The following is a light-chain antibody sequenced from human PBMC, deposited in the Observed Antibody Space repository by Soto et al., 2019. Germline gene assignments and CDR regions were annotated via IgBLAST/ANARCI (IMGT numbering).Light chain of an antibody. Sequence: DIQLTQSPSALSAYVGDRITITCRASQSIGTWLAWYQHRPGEGPKLLIHDASSLESGVPSRFSGSGSATEFSLTISSLESGDSGTYHCQQYATYAPSTFGHGTKVAIK. CDR3: QQYATYAPST. CDR1: QSIGTW. J-gene: IGKJ1*01. CDR2: DAS. V-gene: IGKV1-5*01.